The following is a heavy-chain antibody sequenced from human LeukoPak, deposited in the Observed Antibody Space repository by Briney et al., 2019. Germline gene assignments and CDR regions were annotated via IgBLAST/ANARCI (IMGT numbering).Heavy chain of an antibody. CDR3: ARQGGIAARQYYYGMDV. CDR2: IYTSGST. D-gene: IGHD6-6*01. V-gene: IGHV4-4*07. Sequence: SETLSLTCTVSGGSISSYYWSWIRQPAGKGLEWIGRIYTSGSTNYNPSLKSRLTISVDTSKKQFSLKLSSVTAADTAMYYCARQGGIAARQYYYGMDVWGQGTTVTVSS. CDR1: GGSISSYY. J-gene: IGHJ6*02.